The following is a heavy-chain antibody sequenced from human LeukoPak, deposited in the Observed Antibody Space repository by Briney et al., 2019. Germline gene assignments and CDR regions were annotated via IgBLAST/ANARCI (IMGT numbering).Heavy chain of an antibody. Sequence: GASVKVSCKASGGTFSSYAISWVRQAPGQGLEWMGRIIPILGIANYAQKFQGRVTITADKSTSTAYMELSSLRSEDTAVYYCAREDYGGNSIAFDIWGQGTMVTVSS. J-gene: IGHJ3*02. CDR2: IIPILGIA. V-gene: IGHV1-69*04. D-gene: IGHD4-23*01. CDR1: GGTFSSYA. CDR3: AREDYGGNSIAFDI.